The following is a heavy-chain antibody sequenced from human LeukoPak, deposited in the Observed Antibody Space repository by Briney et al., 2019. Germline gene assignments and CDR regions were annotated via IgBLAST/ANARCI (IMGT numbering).Heavy chain of an antibody. D-gene: IGHD1-26*01. CDR1: GFTFSNAW. CDR2: IEPKPGGGTT. V-gene: IGHV3-15*04. J-gene: IGHJ4*02. Sequence: PGGSLRLSCATSGFTFSNAWMSWVRQAPGKGLEWVGHIEPKPGGGTTDYAAPVKGRFTISRDDSRNTLFLQMNSLKTEDTAVYYCTTELRWDLLSDFYSWGQGTLVTVSS. CDR3: TTELRWDLLSDFYS.